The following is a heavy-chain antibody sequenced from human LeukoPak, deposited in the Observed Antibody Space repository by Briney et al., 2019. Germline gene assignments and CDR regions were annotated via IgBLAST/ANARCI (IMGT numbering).Heavy chain of an antibody. Sequence: SETLSLTCAVSGGSISSTNWWSWVRQPPGKGLEWIGESYHSGSTNYNPSLKSRVTMSVDKPKNQFPLKLSSVTAADTAVYYCARDKDTGGYHRAPLTYWGQGTLVAVSS. D-gene: IGHD2-8*02. V-gene: IGHV4-4*02. CDR3: ARDKDTGGYHRAPLTY. CDR2: SYHSGST. J-gene: IGHJ4*02. CDR1: GGSISSTNW.